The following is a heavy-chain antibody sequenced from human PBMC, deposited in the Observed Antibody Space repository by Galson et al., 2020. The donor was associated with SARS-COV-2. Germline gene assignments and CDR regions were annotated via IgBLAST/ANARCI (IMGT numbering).Heavy chain of an antibody. CDR3: ARVFCGASCYEDY. V-gene: IGHV4-59*01. D-gene: IGHD2-2*01. J-gene: IGHJ4*02. Sequence: SETLSLTCTVSGGSISSDYWSWIRQPPGKGLEWIGYIYYSGNTKYNPYLKSRVTISVDTSKNQFSLKVNSVTAADTAIYYCARVFCGASCYEDYWGQGTLVTVSS. CDR2: IYYSGNT. CDR1: GGSISSDY.